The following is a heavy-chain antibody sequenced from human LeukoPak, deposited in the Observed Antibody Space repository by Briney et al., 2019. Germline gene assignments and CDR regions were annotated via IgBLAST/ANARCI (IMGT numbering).Heavy chain of an antibody. CDR1: GFTFRSYW. Sequence: SGGSLRPSCAASGFTFRSYWMHWVRQAPGKGLEWVSRVIRDGSFTNYADSVKGRFTISRDNAKNTLYLQMSSLRAEDTAVYFCVRDGDDFNFDYWGQGSLVTVSS. CDR3: VRDGDDFNFDY. J-gene: IGHJ4*02. D-gene: IGHD5-24*01. V-gene: IGHV3-74*01. CDR2: VIRDGSFT.